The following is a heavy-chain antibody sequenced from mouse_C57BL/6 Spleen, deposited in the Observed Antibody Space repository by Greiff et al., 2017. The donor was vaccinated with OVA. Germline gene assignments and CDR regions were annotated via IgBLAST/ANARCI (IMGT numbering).Heavy chain of an antibody. CDR1: GYSFTDYY. D-gene: IGHD1-1*01. V-gene: IGHV1-75*01. Sequence: QVQLQQSGPELVKPGASVKISCKASGYSFTDYYINWVKQRPGQGLEWIGWIFPGSGSTYYNEKFKGKATLTVDKSSSTAYMLLSSLTSEDSAVYFCARSHYYGSSYRYAMDYWGQGTSVTVSS. CDR3: ARSHYYGSSYRYAMDY. J-gene: IGHJ4*01. CDR2: IFPGSGST.